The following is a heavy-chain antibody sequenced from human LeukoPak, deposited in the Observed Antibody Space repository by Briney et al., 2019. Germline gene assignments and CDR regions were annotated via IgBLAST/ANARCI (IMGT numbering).Heavy chain of an antibody. J-gene: IGHJ3*02. CDR3: ARLRTTIWPLDTFDI. Sequence: SQTLSLTCAISGDSVSSNGAAWHWIRQSRSRGLEWLGRTYYRSKWYSDYAVSVKSRITINPDTSKNQFSLQLNSVTPEDTAVYYCARLRTTIWPLDTFDIWGLGTVVAVSS. CDR2: TYYRSKWYS. V-gene: IGHV6-1*01. D-gene: IGHD3-3*01. CDR1: GDSVSSNGAA.